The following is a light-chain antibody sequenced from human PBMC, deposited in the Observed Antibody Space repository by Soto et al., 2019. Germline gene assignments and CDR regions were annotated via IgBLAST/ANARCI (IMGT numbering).Light chain of an antibody. CDR3: AAWDDTLNGHGV. Sequence: QSVLTQPPSASGTPGQRVTISCSGSSSNIGSNTVNWYQQITGTAPKLLIYNDNQRPSGVPDRFSGSKSGTSGSLAISRLQLEAEDDYYCAAWDDTLNGHGVFGGGTKLTVL. J-gene: IGLJ3*02. CDR2: NDN. CDR1: SSNIGSNT. V-gene: IGLV1-44*01.